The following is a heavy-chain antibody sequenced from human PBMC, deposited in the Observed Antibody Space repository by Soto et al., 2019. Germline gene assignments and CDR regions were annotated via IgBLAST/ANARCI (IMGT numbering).Heavy chain of an antibody. V-gene: IGHV3-23*01. CDR3: AKGYCGGGRCYDLDNWFDS. CDR1: GFTFSTYA. Sequence: EVQLLESGGGLVQPGGSLRLSCAASGFTFSTYARPWVPQAPGKGPEWVSRIGASEGETTHYADSVKGRFTISRDNAKNTLYLQMNSLRVEDTAIYYCAKGYCGGGRCYDLDNWFDSWGQGTRVTVSS. CDR2: IGASEGETT. J-gene: IGHJ5*01. D-gene: IGHD2-15*01.